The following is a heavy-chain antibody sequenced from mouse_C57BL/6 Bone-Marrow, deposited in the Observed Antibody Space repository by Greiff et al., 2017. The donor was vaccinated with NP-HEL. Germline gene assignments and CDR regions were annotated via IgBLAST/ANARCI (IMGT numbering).Heavy chain of an antibody. Sequence: QVQLQESGAELVKPGASVKLSCKASGYTFTEYTIHWVKQRSGQGLEWIGWFYPGSGSIKYNEKFKDKATLTADKSSSTVYMELSRLTSEDSAVYFCARHEEVWLRRGAWFAYWGQGTLVTVSA. CDR3: ARHEEVWLRRGAWFAY. D-gene: IGHD2-2*01. V-gene: IGHV1-62-2*01. J-gene: IGHJ3*01. CDR2: FYPGSGSI. CDR1: GYTFTEYT.